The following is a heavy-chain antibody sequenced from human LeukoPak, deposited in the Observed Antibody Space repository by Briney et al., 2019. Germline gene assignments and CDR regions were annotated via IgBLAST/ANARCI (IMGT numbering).Heavy chain of an antibody. CDR3: ARLRYSGSWDFEY. J-gene: IGHJ4*02. CDR1: GYSFTTYW. V-gene: IGHV5-51*01. CDR2: IYAGDSDT. D-gene: IGHD6-13*01. Sequence: GESLKISCRGSGYSFTTYWIGWVRQMPGEGLEWMGIIYAGDSDTRYSPSFQGQVTISADKSFSTAYLQWSSLKASDTAMYYCARLRYSGSWDFEYWGQGTLVTVSS.